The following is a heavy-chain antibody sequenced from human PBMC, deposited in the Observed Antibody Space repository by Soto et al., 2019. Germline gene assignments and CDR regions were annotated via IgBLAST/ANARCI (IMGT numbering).Heavy chain of an antibody. V-gene: IGHV4-30-4*01. J-gene: IGHJ6*02. CDR2: IYYSGST. CDR3: ARVGWSSDYNPVYYGMDV. CDR1: GGSISSGDYY. D-gene: IGHD4-17*01. Sequence: QVQLQESGPGLVKPSQTLSLTCTVSGGSISSGDYYWSWIRHPPGKGLEWIGYIYYSGSTYYNTSPRSRVTISVDTTKNQFSLTLSSVTAADTAVYYCARVGWSSDYNPVYYGMDVWGQGTTVTVSS.